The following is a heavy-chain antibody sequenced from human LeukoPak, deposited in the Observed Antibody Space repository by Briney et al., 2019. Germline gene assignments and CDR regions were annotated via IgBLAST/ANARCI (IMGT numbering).Heavy chain of an antibody. V-gene: IGHV1-18*01. CDR2: ISAYNGNR. Sequence: ASVKVSCKASGYTFTSYGISWVRQAPGQGLEWMGWISAYNGNRNYAQKLQGRVTMTTDTSTSTGYMELRSLRSDDTAMYYCARKGYSSSIGFDYWGQGTLVTVSS. D-gene: IGHD6-6*01. CDR3: ARKGYSSSIGFDY. CDR1: GYTFTSYG. J-gene: IGHJ4*02.